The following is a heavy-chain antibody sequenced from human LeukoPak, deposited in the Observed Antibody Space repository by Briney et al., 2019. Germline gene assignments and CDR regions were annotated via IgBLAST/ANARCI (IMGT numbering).Heavy chain of an antibody. Sequence: ASVKVSCKASGYTFTGYSIRWVRQAPGQGLEWMGWINLKSGGTNYAQKFQARVTMTRETSIRTAYMELSRLRSDDTAVYYCAREDSTGYSSLDYWGQGTLVTVSS. D-gene: IGHD3-22*01. J-gene: IGHJ4*02. V-gene: IGHV1-2*02. CDR1: GYTFTGYS. CDR3: AREDSTGYSSLDY. CDR2: INLKSGGT.